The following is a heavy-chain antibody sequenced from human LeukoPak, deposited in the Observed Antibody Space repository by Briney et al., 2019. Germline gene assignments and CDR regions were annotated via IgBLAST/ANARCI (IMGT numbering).Heavy chain of an antibody. D-gene: IGHD4-17*01. CDR1: GFTFSSYA. J-gene: IGHJ3*02. Sequence: GWSLTLSCAASGFTFSSYAMTWVRQAPGKGLEWVSSITVSGGTTYYADSVKGRFSISRDNSRNTLFLHMNSLRADDTAVYYCSKDANGDYVGAFDMWGPGTMVTVSS. CDR2: ITVSGGTT. CDR3: SKDANGDYVGAFDM. V-gene: IGHV3-23*01.